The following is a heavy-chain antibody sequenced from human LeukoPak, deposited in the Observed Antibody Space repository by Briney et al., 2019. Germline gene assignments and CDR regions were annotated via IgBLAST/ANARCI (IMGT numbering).Heavy chain of an antibody. CDR1: GGSISSYY. D-gene: IGHD1-26*01. CDR3: ARALLWFDP. V-gene: IGHV4-59*01. J-gene: IGHJ5*02. Sequence: SETLSLTCTVSGGSISSYYWSWIRQPPGKGLEWIGYIYYSGSTNYNPSLKSRVTISVDTSKNQFSLKLSSVTAADTAVYYCARALLWFDPWGQGTLVAVSS. CDR2: IYYSGST.